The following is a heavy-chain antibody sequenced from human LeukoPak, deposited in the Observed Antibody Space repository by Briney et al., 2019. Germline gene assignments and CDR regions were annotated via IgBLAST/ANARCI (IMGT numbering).Heavy chain of an antibody. Sequence: SETLSLTCTVSGCSISSYYWSWFRQHAGKGLEWIGRIYTSGSTNYNPPLKSRVTITVEKSKNQYPLQKMCFATAAEAVDYCARGVRYGAPTDYWGQATLVTVSS. CDR2: IYTSGST. J-gene: IGHJ4*02. CDR3: ARGVRYGAPTDY. D-gene: IGHD4-17*01. CDR1: GCSISSYY. V-gene: IGHV4-4*07.